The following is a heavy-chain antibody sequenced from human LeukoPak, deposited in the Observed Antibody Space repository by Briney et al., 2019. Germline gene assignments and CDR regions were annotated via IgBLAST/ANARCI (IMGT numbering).Heavy chain of an antibody. CDR3: ARDGVYGGNSRDYYYYMDV. CDR2: IYSGGST. D-gene: IGHD4-23*01. J-gene: IGHJ6*03. CDR1: GFTVSSNY. V-gene: IGHV3-66*02. Sequence: PGGSLRLSCAASGFTVSSNYMSWVRQAPGKGLEWVSVIYSGGSTYYADSVKGRFTIPRDNSKNTLYLQMNSLRAEDTAVYYCARDGVYGGNSRDYYYYMDVWGKGTTVTVSS.